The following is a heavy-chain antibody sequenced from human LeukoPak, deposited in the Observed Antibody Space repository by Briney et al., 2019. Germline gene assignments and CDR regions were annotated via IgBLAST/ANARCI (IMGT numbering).Heavy chain of an antibody. V-gene: IGHV1-2*02. CDR3: ARVKGRDYYDSSGYYYRRPFDY. Sequence: ASVKVSCKASGYTLTGYYMHWVRQAPGQGLEWMGWINPNSGGTNYAQKFQGRVTMTRDTSISTAYMELSRLRSDDTAVYYCARVKGRDYYDSSGYYYRRPFDYWGQGTLVTVSS. J-gene: IGHJ4*02. CDR1: GYTLTGYY. CDR2: INPNSGGT. D-gene: IGHD3-22*01.